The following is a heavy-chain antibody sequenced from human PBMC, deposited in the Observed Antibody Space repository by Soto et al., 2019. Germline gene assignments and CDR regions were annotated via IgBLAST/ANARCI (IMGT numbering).Heavy chain of an antibody. J-gene: IGHJ4*02. D-gene: IGHD2-2*01. CDR2: IVVGSDNT. V-gene: IGHV1-58*01. CDR3: AADQDCTSTSCYPYNFDS. Sequence: VKVSCKASGFTFTSSAVQWVRQARGQRLEWIGWIVVGSDNTNYAQKFQERVTITRDMSTSTAYMELSSLRSEDTAVYYCAADQDCTSTSCYPYNFDSWGQGTLVTVSS. CDR1: GFTFTSSA.